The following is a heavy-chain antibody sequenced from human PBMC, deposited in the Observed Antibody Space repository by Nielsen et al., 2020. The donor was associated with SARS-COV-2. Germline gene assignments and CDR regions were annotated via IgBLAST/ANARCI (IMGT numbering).Heavy chain of an antibody. CDR3: ARPSSILTAPTGYFDL. D-gene: IGHD3-9*01. Sequence: ASVKVSCKASGGTFSSYAISWVRQAPGQGLEWMGRINPNSGGTNYAQKFQGRVTMTRDTSISTAYMELSRLRSDDTAVYYCARPSSILTAPTGYFDLWGRGTLVTVSS. V-gene: IGHV1-2*06. CDR1: GGTFSSYA. CDR2: INPNSGGT. J-gene: IGHJ2*01.